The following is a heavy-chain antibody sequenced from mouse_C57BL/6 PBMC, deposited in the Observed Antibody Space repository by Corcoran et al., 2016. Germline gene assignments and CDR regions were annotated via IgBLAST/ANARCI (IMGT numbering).Heavy chain of an antibody. Sequence: QIQLVQSGPELKKPGETVKISCKASGYTFTTYGMSWVKQAPGKGLKWMGWINTYSGVPTYADDFKGRFAFSLETSASTAYLQINNLKNEDTATYFGASPYYSNYGDYWGQGTTLTVSS. V-gene: IGHV9-3*01. D-gene: IGHD2-5*01. J-gene: IGHJ2*01. CDR1: GYTFTTYG. CDR3: ASPYYSNYGDY. CDR2: INTYSGVP.